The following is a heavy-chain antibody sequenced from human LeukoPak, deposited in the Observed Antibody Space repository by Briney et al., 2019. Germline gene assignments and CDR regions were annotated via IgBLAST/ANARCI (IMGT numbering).Heavy chain of an antibody. V-gene: IGHV3-33*01. CDR3: ARGRGGDTGGNAHYFDN. Sequence: GGSLRLSCAASGFIFSAFGMHWVRQVPGKGLEWVAVVWYDGNKKYYADSVEGRFTISRDNSENTLSLRMNSLRAEDTAVYFCARGRGGDTGGNAHYFDNWGQGILVTVSS. CDR1: GFIFSAFG. J-gene: IGHJ4*02. CDR2: VWYDGNKK. D-gene: IGHD4-23*01.